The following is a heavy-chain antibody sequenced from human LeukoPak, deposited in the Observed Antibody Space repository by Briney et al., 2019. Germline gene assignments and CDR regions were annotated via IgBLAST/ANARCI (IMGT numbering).Heavy chain of an antibody. Sequence: RGSLRLSCAASGFTFSTYWMYWVRQAPGKGLEWVANIKQDGSHKYYVDSVKGRFTISRDNAKNSLYLQMNSLRVEDMAVYYCVREEGYWGQGTLVTVSS. CDR1: GFTFSTYW. CDR3: VREEGY. J-gene: IGHJ4*02. V-gene: IGHV3-7*01. CDR2: IKQDGSHK.